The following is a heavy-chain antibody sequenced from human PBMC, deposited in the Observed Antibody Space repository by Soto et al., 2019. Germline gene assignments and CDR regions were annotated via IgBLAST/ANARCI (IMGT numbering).Heavy chain of an antibody. D-gene: IGHD3-16*02. J-gene: IGHJ4*02. CDR3: ARGGGLSEGGY. V-gene: IGHV3-33*01. CDR2: IWYDESKK. CDR1: GFTFSNYG. Sequence: QVQLVESGGGVVQPGRSLRLSCAASGFTFSNYGMHWVRQAPGKGLEWVAVIWYDESKKYYADSVKGRFTISRDSSKNTLYLQMNGLRGEATGVYYCARGGGLSEGGYWGQETLVTVSS.